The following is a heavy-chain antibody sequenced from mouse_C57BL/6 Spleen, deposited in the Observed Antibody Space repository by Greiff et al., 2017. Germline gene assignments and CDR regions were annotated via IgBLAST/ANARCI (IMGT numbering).Heavy chain of an antibody. Sequence: DVKLVESGGGLVQSGRSLRLSCATSGFTFSDFYMEWVRQAPGKGLEGIAASRNKANDYNTEYSASVKGRFIVARDTSQSSLYLQMNALSAEDTAMYYCARDDSSGNGFAYWGQGNLVTVAA. CDR3: ARDDSSGNGFAY. V-gene: IGHV7-1*01. CDR2: SRNKANDYNT. CDR1: GFTFSDFY. J-gene: IGHJ3*01. D-gene: IGHD3-2*02.